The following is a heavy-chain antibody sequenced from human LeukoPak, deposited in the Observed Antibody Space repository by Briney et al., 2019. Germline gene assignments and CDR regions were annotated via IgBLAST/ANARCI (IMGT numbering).Heavy chain of an antibody. CDR3: AKVPGIAATYYYFDY. D-gene: IGHD6-25*01. CDR1: GFTFSSYG. V-gene: IGHV3-23*01. CDR2: IGGSGGST. Sequence: GGSLRLSCAASGFTFSSYGMSWVRQAPGKGLEWVSGIGGSGGSTYYADSVKGRFTISRDNSKNTLYLQMNSLRAEDTAVYYCAKVPGIAATYYYFDYWGQGTLVTVSS. J-gene: IGHJ4*02.